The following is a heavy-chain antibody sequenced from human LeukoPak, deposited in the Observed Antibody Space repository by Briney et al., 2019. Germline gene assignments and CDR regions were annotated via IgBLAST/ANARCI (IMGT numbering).Heavy chain of an antibody. CDR3: VGRFLEWSDD. Sequence: PEGSLRLSCAAPGLTLSSYEINWVRQAPGKGLEWVSYISSSGTTIYYADSVKGRFTISRDNAKNSLYLQMNSLRAEDTAVYYCVGRFLEWSDDWGQGTLVTVSS. V-gene: IGHV3-48*03. CDR1: GLTLSSYE. D-gene: IGHD3-3*01. J-gene: IGHJ4*02. CDR2: ISSSGTTI.